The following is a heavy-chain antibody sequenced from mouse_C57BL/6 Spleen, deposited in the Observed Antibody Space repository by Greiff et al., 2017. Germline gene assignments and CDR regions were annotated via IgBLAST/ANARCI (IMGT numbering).Heavy chain of an antibody. D-gene: IGHD2-4*01. V-gene: IGHV1-81*01. CDR3: ARVRLRQEDYFDY. CDR2: IYPRSGNT. Sequence: QVHVKQSGAELARPGASVKLSCKASGYTFTSYGISWVKQRTGQGLEWIGEIYPRSGNTYYNEKFKGKATLTADKSSSTAYMELRSLTSEDSAVYFCARVRLRQEDYFDYWGQGTTLTVSS. CDR1: GYTFTSYG. J-gene: IGHJ2*01.